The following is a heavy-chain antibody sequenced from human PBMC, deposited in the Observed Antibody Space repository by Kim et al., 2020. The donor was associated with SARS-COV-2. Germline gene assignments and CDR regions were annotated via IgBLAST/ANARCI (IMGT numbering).Heavy chain of an antibody. Sequence: GGSLRLSCAASGFTVSSNYMSWVRQAPGKGLEWVSVIYSGGSTYYADSVKGRFTISRDNSKNTLYLQMNSLRAEDTAVYYCARSERYYDFWIGHLDYWGQGTLVTVSS. CDR2: IYSGGST. D-gene: IGHD3-3*01. CDR1: GFTVSSNY. J-gene: IGHJ4*02. CDR3: ARSERYYDFWIGHLDY. V-gene: IGHV3-53*01.